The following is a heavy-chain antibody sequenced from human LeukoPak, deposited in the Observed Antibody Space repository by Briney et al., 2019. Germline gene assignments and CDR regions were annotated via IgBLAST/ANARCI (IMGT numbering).Heavy chain of an antibody. D-gene: IGHD3-10*01. CDR2: ISGSGGST. J-gene: IGHJ6*02. CDR1: GFTFSSYA. V-gene: IGHV3-23*01. Sequence: PGGSLRLSCAASGFTFSSYAMSWVRQAPGKGLERVSAISGSGGSTYYADSVKGRFTISRDNSKNTLYLQMNSLRAEDTAVYYCAKLGTKLWFGEFFYYYYGMDVWGQGTTVTVSS. CDR3: AKLGTKLWFGEFFYYYYGMDV.